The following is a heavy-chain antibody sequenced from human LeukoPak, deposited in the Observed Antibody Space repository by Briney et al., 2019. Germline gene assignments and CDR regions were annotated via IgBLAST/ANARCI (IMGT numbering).Heavy chain of an antibody. Sequence: SETLSLTCAVYGGSFSGYYWSWIRQPPGKGLEWIGSIYYSGSTYYNPSLKSRVTISVDTSKNQFSLKLSSVTAADTAVYYCARASSDGYNSWGQGTLVTVSS. D-gene: IGHD5-24*01. CDR1: GGSFSGYY. CDR3: ARASSDGYNS. J-gene: IGHJ5*02. V-gene: IGHV4-34*01. CDR2: IYYSGST.